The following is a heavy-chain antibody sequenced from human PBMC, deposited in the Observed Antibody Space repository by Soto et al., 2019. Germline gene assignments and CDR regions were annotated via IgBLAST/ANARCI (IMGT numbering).Heavy chain of an antibody. Sequence: ASVKVSCKASGYTFTSYAMHWVRQAPGQRLEWMGWINAGNGNTKYSQKLQGRVTITRDTSASTAYMELSSLRSEDTAVYYCARGRFLSYCSSTSCQGVFDIWGQGTMVT. J-gene: IGHJ3*02. V-gene: IGHV1-3*01. CDR3: ARGRFLSYCSSTSCQGVFDI. D-gene: IGHD2-2*01. CDR2: INAGNGNT. CDR1: GYTFTSYA.